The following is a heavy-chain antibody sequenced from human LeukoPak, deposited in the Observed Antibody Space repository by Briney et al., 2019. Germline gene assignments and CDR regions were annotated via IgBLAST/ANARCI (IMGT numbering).Heavy chain of an antibody. CDR3: ARDPPAVTANTYG. D-gene: IGHD5-18*01. J-gene: IGHJ4*02. CDR1: GFTVCNNY. V-gene: IGHV3-66*01. Sequence: GGSLSLSCAATGFTVCNNYMNWVRQAPGKGLEWVSLIYSGGTTYYADSVKGRFTISRDGCKNTLYLQMNNLRVEDTAVYYCARDPPAVTANTYGWGQGTLVTVSS. CDR2: IYSGGTT.